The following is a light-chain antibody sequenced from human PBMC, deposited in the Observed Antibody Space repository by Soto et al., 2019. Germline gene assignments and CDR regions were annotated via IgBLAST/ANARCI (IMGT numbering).Light chain of an antibody. CDR2: SNT. V-gene: IGLV1-44*01. Sequence: HSVLTQPPSASGAPGHTVPISCSGSSSNIGSHTVNWYQHLPGTAPKLLIYSNTQRPLGVPVRFSGSKSGTSASLAISGLQSEDEAEYYCAAWDDRLYVFGTGTKVTVL. CDR1: SSNIGSHT. J-gene: IGLJ1*01. CDR3: AAWDDRLYV.